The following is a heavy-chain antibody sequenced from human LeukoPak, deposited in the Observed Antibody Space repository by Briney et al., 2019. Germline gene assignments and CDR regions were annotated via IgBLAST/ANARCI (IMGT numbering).Heavy chain of an antibody. CDR2: ISSSSSYI. D-gene: IGHD3-9*01. V-gene: IGHV3-11*06. CDR3: ARDGFDIKVKSYAFDI. CDR1: GFTFSDYY. J-gene: IGHJ3*02. Sequence: GGSLRLSCAASGFTFSDYYMSWIRQAPGKGLEWVSYISSSSSYIYYADSVKGRFTISRDNAKNSLYLQMNSLRAEDTAVYYCARDGFDIKVKSYAFDIWGQGTMVTVSS.